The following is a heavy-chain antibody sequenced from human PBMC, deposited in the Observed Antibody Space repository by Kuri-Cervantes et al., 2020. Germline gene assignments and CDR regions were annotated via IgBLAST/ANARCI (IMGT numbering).Heavy chain of an antibody. V-gene: IGHV3-30*03. D-gene: IGHD3-9*01. CDR1: GFTFSSYG. J-gene: IGHJ3*02. Sequence: GESLKISCAASGFTFSSYGMHWVRQAPGKGLEWVAVISYDGSNKYYADSVKGRFTISRDNSKNTLYLQMNSLRAEDTAVYYCAREDEGVSITIFSAGPGAFDIWGQGTMVTVSS. CDR2: ISYDGSNK. CDR3: AREDEGVSITIFSAGPGAFDI.